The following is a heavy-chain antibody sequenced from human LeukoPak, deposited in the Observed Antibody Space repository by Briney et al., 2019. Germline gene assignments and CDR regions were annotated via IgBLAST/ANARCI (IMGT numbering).Heavy chain of an antibody. CDR2: INHSGST. CDR1: GGSFSGYY. D-gene: IGHD6-19*01. CDR3: ARKEQWQPHDAFDI. V-gene: IGHV4-34*01. J-gene: IGHJ3*02. Sequence: SETLSLTCAVYGGSFSGYYWSWIRQPPGKGLEWIGEINHSGSTNYNPSLKSRVTISVDTSKNQFSLKLSSVTAADTAVYYCARKEQWQPHDAFDIWGQGTMVTVSS.